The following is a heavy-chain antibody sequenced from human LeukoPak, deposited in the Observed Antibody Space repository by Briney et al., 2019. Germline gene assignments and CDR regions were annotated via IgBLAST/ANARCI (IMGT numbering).Heavy chain of an antibody. D-gene: IGHD1-1*01. J-gene: IGHJ4*02. V-gene: IGHV4-34*01. CDR3: ARGRLDGYYFDY. CDR2: IHYSGAT. Sequence: SETLSLSCVVYGGSFSGYYWTWIRQPPGKGLEWIGEIHYSGATSYKPSLKSRVTISGDTSKNQVSLNLRSVTAADTAVYYCARGRLDGYYFDYWGQGALATVSS. CDR1: GGSFSGYY.